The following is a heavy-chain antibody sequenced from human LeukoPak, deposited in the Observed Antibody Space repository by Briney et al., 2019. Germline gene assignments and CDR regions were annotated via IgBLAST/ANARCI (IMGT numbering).Heavy chain of an antibody. CDR3: ARGSSSYNYYYYGMDV. CDR2: IYSAGST. CDR1: GFTFSSNY. Sequence: PGGSLRLSCAASGFTFSSNYMRWGRQAPGKGLEWVSVIYSAGSTYYADSVKGRFTISRDNSTNTLYLQMNSLRAEDTAAYYCARGSSSYNYYYYGMDVWGQGTTVTVSS. V-gene: IGHV3-66*01. D-gene: IGHD6-6*01. J-gene: IGHJ6*02.